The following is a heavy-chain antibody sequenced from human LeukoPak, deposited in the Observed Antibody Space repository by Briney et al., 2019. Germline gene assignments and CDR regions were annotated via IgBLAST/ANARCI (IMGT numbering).Heavy chain of an antibody. D-gene: IGHD1-26*01. CDR3: ARPLQGIVGATGFDY. CDR2: IYPSDSDT. J-gene: IGHJ4*02. V-gene: IGHV5-51*01. Sequence: GESLKISCQGSDYRFATYWIAWLRQMPGKGLEWMGIIYPSDSDTRYSPSFQGQVTISADKSIKTAYLQWSSLKASDTAMYYCARPLQGIVGATGFDYWAREPWSPSPQ. CDR1: DYRFATYW.